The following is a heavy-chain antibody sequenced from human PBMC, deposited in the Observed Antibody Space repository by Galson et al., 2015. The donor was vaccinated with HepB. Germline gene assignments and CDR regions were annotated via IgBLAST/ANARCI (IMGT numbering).Heavy chain of an antibody. Sequence: SVKVSCKASGGSFSTFAFNWVRQAPGQGLEWMGTFIPIFATANYAQKFQDRVPITAAKSTTTAYMELTSLRPEDTAVYYCARGGGRGRRYSNTWQKDYYDMDVWGQGTTVTVSS. CDR2: FIPIFATA. J-gene: IGHJ6*02. CDR3: ARGGGRGRRYSNTWQKDYYDMDV. CDR1: GGSFSTFA. D-gene: IGHD6-13*01. V-gene: IGHV1-69*06.